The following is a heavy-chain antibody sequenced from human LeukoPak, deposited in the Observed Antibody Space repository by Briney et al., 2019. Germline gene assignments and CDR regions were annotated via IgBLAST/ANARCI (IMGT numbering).Heavy chain of an antibody. CDR3: ASLTVTTPGRYYYMDV. J-gene: IGHJ6*03. CDR2: ICYTGRT. Sequence: SETLSLTCTVSGGSVSSADYCWSWIRQPPGKGLEWIGYICYTGRTYYNPSLKSRLTISVDTSRNQFSLRLSSVTAADTAVYYCASLTVTTPGRYYYMDVWGKGTTVTVSS. D-gene: IGHD4-17*01. V-gene: IGHV4-30-4*01. CDR1: GGSVSSADYC.